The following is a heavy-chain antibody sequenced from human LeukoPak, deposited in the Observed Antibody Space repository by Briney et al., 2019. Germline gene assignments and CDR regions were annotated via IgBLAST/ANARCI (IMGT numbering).Heavy chain of an antibody. V-gene: IGHV4-34*01. Sequence: SGTLSLTCAVYGGSFSGYYWSWIRQPPGKGLEWIGEINHSGSTNYNPSLKSRVTISVDTSKNQFSLKLSSVTAADTAVYYCARGDIVVVPAAIGENYYYYYGMDVWGQGTTVTVSS. CDR2: INHSGST. J-gene: IGHJ6*02. CDR1: GGSFSGYY. D-gene: IGHD2-2*01. CDR3: ARGDIVVVPAAIGENYYYYYGMDV.